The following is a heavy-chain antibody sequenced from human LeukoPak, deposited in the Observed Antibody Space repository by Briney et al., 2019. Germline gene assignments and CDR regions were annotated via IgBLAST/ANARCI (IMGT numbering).Heavy chain of an antibody. CDR1: GSTFSSYA. CDR3: ASATVTTFLITPNDAFDI. Sequence: GASVKVSCKASGSTFSSYAISWVRQAPGQGLEWMGRIIPILGIANYAQKFQGRVTITADKSTSTAYMELSSLRSEDTAVYYCASATVTTFLITPNDAFDIWGQGTMVTVSS. V-gene: IGHV1-69*04. CDR2: IIPILGIA. J-gene: IGHJ3*02. D-gene: IGHD4-17*01.